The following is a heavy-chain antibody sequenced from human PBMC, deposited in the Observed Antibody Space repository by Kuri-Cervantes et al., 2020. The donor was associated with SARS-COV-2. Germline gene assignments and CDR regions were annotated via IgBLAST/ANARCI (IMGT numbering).Heavy chain of an antibody. J-gene: IGHJ4*02. V-gene: IGHV3-53*01. D-gene: IGHD1-14*01. CDR3: ARDRNGLDY. CDR1: GFTVSSNY. Sequence: GESLKISCAASGFTVSSNYMSWVRQAPGEGLEWVSVIYSGGSTYDEDSGKDRVTISRDDSKNTLYLQMNSMRTDDKAVDYCARDRNGLDYWGQGTLVTVSS. CDR2: IYSGGST.